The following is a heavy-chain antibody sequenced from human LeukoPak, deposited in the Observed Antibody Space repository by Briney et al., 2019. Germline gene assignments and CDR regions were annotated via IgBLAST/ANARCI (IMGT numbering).Heavy chain of an antibody. CDR3: ARDPGDATFDYYYYMDV. Sequence: SETLSLTCTVSGGSIGSYYWSWIRQPPGKGLEWIGYIYYSGSTNYNPSLKSRVTISVDTSKNQFSLKLSSVTAADTAVYYCARDPGDATFDYYYYMDVWGKGTTVTVSS. V-gene: IGHV4-59*01. CDR2: IYYSGST. J-gene: IGHJ6*03. D-gene: IGHD2/OR15-2a*01. CDR1: GGSIGSYY.